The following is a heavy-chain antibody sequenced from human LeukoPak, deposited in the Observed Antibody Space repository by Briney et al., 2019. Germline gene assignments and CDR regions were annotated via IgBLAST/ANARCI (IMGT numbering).Heavy chain of an antibody. D-gene: IGHD4-17*01. CDR3: ARADYGDYHGYYYYMDV. CDR2: INPSGGST. CDR1: GYTFTSYY. Sequence: ASVKVSCKASGYTFTSYYMLWVRQAPGQGLEWMGIINPSGGSTSYAQKFQGRVTMTRDTSTSTVYMELSSLRSEDTAVYYCARADYGDYHGYYYYMDVWGKGTTVTVSS. V-gene: IGHV1-46*01. J-gene: IGHJ6*03.